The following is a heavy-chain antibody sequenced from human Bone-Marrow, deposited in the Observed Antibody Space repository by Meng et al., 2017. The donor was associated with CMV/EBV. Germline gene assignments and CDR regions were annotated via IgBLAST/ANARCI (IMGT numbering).Heavy chain of an antibody. CDR3: ARIVIIPGAKFYYYYGMDV. J-gene: IGHJ6*02. CDR1: GYTFISYD. CDR2: VNPNSGNT. V-gene: IGHV1-8*03. D-gene: IGHD2-2*01. Sequence: ASVKVSCKASGYTFISYDINWVRQATGQGLEWMGWVNPNSGNTGHAQKFQGRVTITRDTSISTAFMELSRLRSDDTAVYYCARIVIIPGAKFYYYYGMDVWGQGTTVTVSS.